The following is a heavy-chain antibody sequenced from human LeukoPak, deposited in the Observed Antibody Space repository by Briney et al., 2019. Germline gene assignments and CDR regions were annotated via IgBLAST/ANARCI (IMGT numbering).Heavy chain of an antibody. J-gene: IGHJ4*02. V-gene: IGHV3-23*01. CDR1: GFTFSSYV. Sequence: GGSLRLSCAASGFTFSSYVISWVRQAPGKGPEWVSAVSGSADWTYYADSVKGRFTISRDNSKNTLFLQMNSLRADDTAVYYCAKNPKLSSRGGFDYWGQGTLVTVSS. D-gene: IGHD2/OR15-2a*01. CDR2: VSGSADWT. CDR3: AKNPKLSSRGGFDY.